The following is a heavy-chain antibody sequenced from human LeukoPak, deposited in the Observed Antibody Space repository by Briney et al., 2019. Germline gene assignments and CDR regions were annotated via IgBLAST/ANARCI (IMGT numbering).Heavy chain of an antibody. D-gene: IGHD1-1*01. Sequence: ASVKVSCKASGYTFTSYDINWVRQATGQGLEWMGWMNPNSGNTGYAQKFQGWVTMTRDTSISTAYMELSRLRSDDTAVYYCARDSTGTARLDYWGQGTLVTVSS. V-gene: IGHV1-8*01. J-gene: IGHJ4*02. CDR2: MNPNSGNT. CDR1: GYTFTSYD. CDR3: ARDSTGTARLDY.